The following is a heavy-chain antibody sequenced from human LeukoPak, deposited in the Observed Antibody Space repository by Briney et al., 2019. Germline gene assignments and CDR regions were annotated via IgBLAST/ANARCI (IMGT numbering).Heavy chain of an antibody. CDR2: ISYDGSNK. D-gene: IGHD1-26*01. Sequence: GGSLRLSCAASGFTFNTYGMHWVRQAPGKGLEWVAVISYDGSNKYYADSVKGRFTISRDNSKNTLYLQMNSLRAEDTAVYYCARRWELLPTLVRGYYGMDVWGQGTTVTVSS. CDR1: GFTFNTYG. J-gene: IGHJ6*02. V-gene: IGHV3-30*19. CDR3: ARRWELLPTLVRGYYGMDV.